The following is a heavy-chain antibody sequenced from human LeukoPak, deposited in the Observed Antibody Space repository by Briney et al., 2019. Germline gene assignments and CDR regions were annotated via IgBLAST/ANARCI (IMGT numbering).Heavy chain of an antibody. J-gene: IGHJ4*02. CDR3: ARDTHLSYAAGFDY. V-gene: IGHV3-30-3*01. D-gene: IGHD3-10*01. CDR2: ISYDGSNK. CDR1: GFAFSSYA. Sequence: GRSLRLSCAASGFAFSSYAMHWVRQAPGKGLEWVAVISYDGSNKYYADSVKGRFTISRDNSKNTLYLQMNSLRAEDTALYYCARDTHLSYAAGFDYWGQGTQVNVAS.